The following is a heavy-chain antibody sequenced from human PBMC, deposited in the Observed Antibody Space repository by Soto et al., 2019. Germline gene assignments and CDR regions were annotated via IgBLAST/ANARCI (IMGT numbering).Heavy chain of an antibody. Sequence: GGSLRLSCAASGFTFSSYDMHWVRQATGRGLEWVSAIGTAGDTYYPGSVKGRFTISRENAKNSLYLQMNSLRAGDTAVYYCARDKGEEAGTGVDNRFGTWGQGTLVTVSS. CDR1: GFTFSSYD. CDR3: ARDKGEEAGTGVDNRFGT. D-gene: IGHD6-13*01. J-gene: IGHJ5*02. CDR2: IGTAGDT. V-gene: IGHV3-13*01.